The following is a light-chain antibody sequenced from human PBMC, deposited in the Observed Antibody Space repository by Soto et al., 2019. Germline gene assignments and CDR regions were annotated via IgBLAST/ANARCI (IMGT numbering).Light chain of an antibody. Sequence: EIRLTQSPATRSFSPGEKTTLSCRASQSVSTSLAWFQQKPGQAPRLLIYDASKRATGIPARFSGSGFGKDFTLYISGLQSEDFCGYDCLQYHCWVPIFRGGTKVDIK. CDR1: QSVSTS. CDR2: DAS. J-gene: IGKJ4*01. CDR3: LQYHCWVPI. V-gene: IGKV3-11*01.